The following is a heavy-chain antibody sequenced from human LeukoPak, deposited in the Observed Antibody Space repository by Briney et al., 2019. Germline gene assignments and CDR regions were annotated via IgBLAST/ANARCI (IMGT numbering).Heavy chain of an antibody. Sequence: ASVKVSCKTSGYTFSTYSITWVRQATGQGLEWMGWMNPNSGNTGYAQKFQGRVTMTRNTSISTAYMGLSSLRSEDTAVYYCATPGYSSSWTYYYYGMDVWGQGTTVTVSS. CDR2: MNPNSGNT. CDR3: ATPGYSSSWTYYYYGMDV. V-gene: IGHV1-8*01. D-gene: IGHD6-13*01. CDR1: GYTFSTYS. J-gene: IGHJ6*02.